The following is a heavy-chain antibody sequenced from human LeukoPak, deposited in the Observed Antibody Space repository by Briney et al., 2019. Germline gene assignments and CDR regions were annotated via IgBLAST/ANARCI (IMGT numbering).Heavy chain of an antibody. Sequence: GASVTVSCKASGYTFTGYYMNWVRQAPGQGLEWMGRINPNSGGTNYAQKFQGRVTMTRDTSISTAYMELSRLRSDDTAVYYCARVGDGLNDAFDIWGRGTMVTVSS. V-gene: IGHV1-2*06. D-gene: IGHD5-24*01. J-gene: IGHJ3*02. CDR1: GYTFTGYY. CDR3: ARVGDGLNDAFDI. CDR2: INPNSGGT.